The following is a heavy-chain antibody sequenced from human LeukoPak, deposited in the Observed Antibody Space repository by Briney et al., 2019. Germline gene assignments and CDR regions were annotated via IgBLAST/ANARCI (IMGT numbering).Heavy chain of an antibody. V-gene: IGHV4-39*07. D-gene: IGHD3-10*01. Sequence: SETLSLTCTVSGGSISSGSYYWSWIRQPPGKGLEWIGEIHHSGSTNYNPSLKSRVTISLDTSTNQFSLELSSVTAADTAVYYCARRPQYYYGSGSYPNAFDIWGQGTMVTVSS. CDR1: GGSISSGSYY. CDR2: IHHSGST. J-gene: IGHJ3*02. CDR3: ARRPQYYYGSGSYPNAFDI.